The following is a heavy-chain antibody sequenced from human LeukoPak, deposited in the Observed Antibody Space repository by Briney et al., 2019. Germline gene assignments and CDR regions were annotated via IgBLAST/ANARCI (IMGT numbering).Heavy chain of an antibody. CDR2: ISSSSSYI. CDR1: GFPFSSYS. Sequence: PGGSLRLSCAASGFPFSSYSMNWVRQAPGKGLEWVSSISSSSSYIYYADSVKGRFTISRDNAKNSLYLQMNSLRAEDTAVYYCARDRKVVVVAATPYYYYGMDVWGQGTTVTVSS. D-gene: IGHD2-15*01. J-gene: IGHJ6*02. CDR3: ARDRKVVVVAATPYYYYGMDV. V-gene: IGHV3-21*01.